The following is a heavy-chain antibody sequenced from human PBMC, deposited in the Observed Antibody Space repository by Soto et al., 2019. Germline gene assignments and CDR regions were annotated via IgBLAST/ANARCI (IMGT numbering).Heavy chain of an antibody. CDR2: IYSGGST. CDR1: GVTVSSSY. D-gene: IGHD3-10*01. CDR3: ARDHLSGSGSPRY. J-gene: IGHJ4*02. V-gene: IGHV3-53*02. Sequence: EVQLVETGGGLIQPGGSLRLSCAASGVTVSSSYMSWVRQAPGKGLEWVSIIYSGGSTYYADSVKGRFTISRDNSKNTVFLQMNSLRAEDTAVYYCARDHLSGSGSPRYWGQGTLVTVSS.